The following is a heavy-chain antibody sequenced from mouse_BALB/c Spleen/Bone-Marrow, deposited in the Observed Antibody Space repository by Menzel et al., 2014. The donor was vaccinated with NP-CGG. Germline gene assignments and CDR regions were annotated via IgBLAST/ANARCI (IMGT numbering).Heavy chain of an antibody. J-gene: IGHJ4*01. D-gene: IGHD1-1*01. V-gene: IGHV1-14*01. Sequence: EVQLQQSGPELVKPGASVKMSCKASGYTFTSYVMHWVKQKPGQGLEWIGYINPYNDGTKYNEKFKGKATLTSAKSSSTAYMELSSLTSEDSAVYYCARWGIIYYYGSSPYAMTTGVKEPQSPSPQ. CDR3: ARWGIIYYYGSSPYAMTT. CDR2: INPYNDGT. CDR1: GYTFTSYV.